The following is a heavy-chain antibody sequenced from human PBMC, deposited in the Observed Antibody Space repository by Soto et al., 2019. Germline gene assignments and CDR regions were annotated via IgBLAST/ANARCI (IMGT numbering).Heavy chain of an antibody. V-gene: IGHV4-30-2*01. Sequence: SETLSLTCAVSGVSISSGGYSWSWIRQPPGKGLEWIGYMYHSGSTYYNPSLKSRVTISIDRSKNQFSLKLSSVTAADTAVYYCARPGGSGWFYFDSWGQGSQVTVSS. J-gene: IGHJ4*02. D-gene: IGHD6-13*01. CDR1: GVSISSGGYS. CDR3: ARPGGSGWFYFDS. CDR2: MYHSGST.